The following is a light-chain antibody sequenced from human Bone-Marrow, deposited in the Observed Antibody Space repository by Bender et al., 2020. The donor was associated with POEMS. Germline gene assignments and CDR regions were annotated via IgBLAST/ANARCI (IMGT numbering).Light chain of an antibody. CDR1: SSDVGSFNL. J-gene: IGLJ2*01. V-gene: IGLV2-14*02. CDR2: EGV. CDR3: ASYTSSSTLV. Sequence: QSALTQPASVSGSPGQSITISCTGTSSDVGSFNLVSWYQQHPAKAPKLIIYEGVKRPSGVSNRFSGSKSGNTASLTISGLQPEDEANYYCASYTSSSTLVFGGGTKVTVL.